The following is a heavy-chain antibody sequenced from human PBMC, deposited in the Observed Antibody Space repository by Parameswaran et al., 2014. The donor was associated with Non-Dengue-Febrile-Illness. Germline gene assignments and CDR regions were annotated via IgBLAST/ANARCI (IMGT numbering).Heavy chain of an antibody. J-gene: IGHJ4*02. D-gene: IGHD3-3*01. Sequence: WIRQPPGKGLEWVAVISYDGSNKYYADSVKGRFTISRDNSKNTLYPQMNSLRAEDTAVYYCAREGKEVSPDYDFWSGYYPDYFDYWGQGTLVTVSS. CDR3: AREGKEVSPDYDFWSGYYPDYFDY. CDR2: ISYDGSNK. V-gene: IGHV3-30-3*01.